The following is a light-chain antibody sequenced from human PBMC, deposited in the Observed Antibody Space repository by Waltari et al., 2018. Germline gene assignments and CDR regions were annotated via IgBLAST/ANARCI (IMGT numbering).Light chain of an antibody. CDR2: DAS. V-gene: IGKV3-20*01. J-gene: IGKJ1*01. Sequence: LTQSPGSLSLSPGERPTPSSRASQSVSRTLAWYQQKPGQAPRLLICDASSRASGIPARFSGSGSGTDFSLTISSLEPEDFAVYYCQQYGNIPETFGQGTKVEIK. CDR1: QSVSRT. CDR3: QQYGNIPET.